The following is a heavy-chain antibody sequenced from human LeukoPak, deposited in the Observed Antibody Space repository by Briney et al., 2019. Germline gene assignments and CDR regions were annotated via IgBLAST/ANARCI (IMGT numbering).Heavy chain of an antibody. Sequence: GGSLRLSCAASGFTFSNAWMNWVRQAPGKGLEWVGHIKSKTDGGTTDYAAPVKGRFTISRDDSKNTLYLQMNSLKTEDTAVYYCIRYGYNLAEYYQHWGQGTLVTVSS. CDR1: GFTFSNAW. V-gene: IGHV3-15*07. D-gene: IGHD5-24*01. CDR3: IRYGYNLAEYYQH. CDR2: IKSKTDGGTT. J-gene: IGHJ1*01.